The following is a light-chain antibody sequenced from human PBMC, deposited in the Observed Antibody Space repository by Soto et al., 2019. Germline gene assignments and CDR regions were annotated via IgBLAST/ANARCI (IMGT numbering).Light chain of an antibody. V-gene: IGKV3-20*01. CDR1: QSISSSY. Sequence: EIVLTQSPGTLSLSPGERATLSCRASQSISSSYLAWYQQKPGQAPRLLIYGASNRPTGIPDRFSGSGSGTDFTLTISRLEPEDFAVYYCQQYGSSPYTFGQGTKLEI. CDR2: GAS. CDR3: QQYGSSPYT. J-gene: IGKJ2*01.